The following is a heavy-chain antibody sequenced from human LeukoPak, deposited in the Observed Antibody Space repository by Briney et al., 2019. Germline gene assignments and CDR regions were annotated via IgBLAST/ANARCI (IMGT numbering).Heavy chain of an antibody. V-gene: IGHV3-66*02. J-gene: IGHJ3*02. CDR2: IYSGGST. D-gene: IGHD4-11*01. CDR1: GFTVSSNY. CDR3: ATEPYSNPILGAFDI. Sequence: GGSLRLSCAASGFTVSSNYMSWVRQAPGKGLEWVSVIYSGGSTYYADSVKGRFTISRDNYKNTLYLQMNSLRAEDTAVYYCATEPYSNPILGAFDIWGQGTMVTVSS.